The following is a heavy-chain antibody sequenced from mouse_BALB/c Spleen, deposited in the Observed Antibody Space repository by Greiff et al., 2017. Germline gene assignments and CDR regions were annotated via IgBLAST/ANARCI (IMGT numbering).Heavy chain of an antibody. CDR3: ARDGSPDYFDY. CDR1: GYTFSSYW. J-gene: IGHJ2*01. CDR2: ILPGSGST. D-gene: IGHD1-1*01. V-gene: IGHV1-9*01. Sequence: QVQLQQSGAELMKPGASVKISCKATGYTFSSYWIEWVKQRPGHGLEWIGEILPGSGSTNYNEKFKGKATFTADTSSNTAYMQLSSLTSEDSAVYYCARDGSPDYFDYWGQGTTLTVSS.